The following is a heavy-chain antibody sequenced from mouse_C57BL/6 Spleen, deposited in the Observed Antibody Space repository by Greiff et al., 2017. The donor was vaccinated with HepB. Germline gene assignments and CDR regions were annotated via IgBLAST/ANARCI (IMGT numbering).Heavy chain of an antibody. CDR1: GFTFSSYT. V-gene: IGHV5-9*01. CDR2: ISGGGGNT. Sequence: EVQLQESGGGLVKPGGSLKLSCAASGFTFSSYTMSWVRQTPEKRPEWVATISGGGGNTYYPDSVKGRFTISRDNAKNTLYLQMSSLRSEDTALYYCARHPLYDYDAMDYWGQGTSVTVSS. J-gene: IGHJ4*01. D-gene: IGHD2-3*01. CDR3: ARHPLYDYDAMDY.